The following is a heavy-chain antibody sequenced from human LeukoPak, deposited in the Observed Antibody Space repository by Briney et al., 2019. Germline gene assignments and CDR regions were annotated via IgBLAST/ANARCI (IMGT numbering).Heavy chain of an antibody. D-gene: IGHD5-12*01. Sequence: PSETLSLTCTVSGDSISSSSYYWGWIRQPPGKGLEWIGTIYYSGSTYYNPSLKSRVTISVDTSKNQFSLKLSSVTAADTAVYYCARVSSVWIKDYYYYMDVWGKGTTVTVSS. CDR3: ARVSSVWIKDYYYYMDV. V-gene: IGHV4-39*01. CDR1: GDSISSSSYY. CDR2: IYYSGST. J-gene: IGHJ6*03.